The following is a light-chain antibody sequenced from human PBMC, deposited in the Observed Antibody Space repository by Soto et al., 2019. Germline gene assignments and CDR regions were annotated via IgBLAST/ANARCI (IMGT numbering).Light chain of an antibody. CDR1: QTVNRNY. J-gene: IGKJ1*01. Sequence: EIVLTQSPGTLALSLGDEATLSCTASQTVNRNYLAWYLQKPAQPPRLLIYGGSNRAPGVPDRFSGGGSGTEFTLTIARLEPDDFGTYYCQQYIASPRTFGQGTRLEVK. CDR3: QQYIASPRT. V-gene: IGKV3-20*01. CDR2: GGS.